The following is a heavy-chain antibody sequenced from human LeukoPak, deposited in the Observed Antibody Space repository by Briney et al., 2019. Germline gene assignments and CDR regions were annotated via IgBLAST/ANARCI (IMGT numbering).Heavy chain of an antibody. J-gene: IGHJ4*02. CDR3: AKAGSGWYGGGYYFDY. CDR2: FNDRGDST. CDR1: GFTFSHYG. Sequence: GGSLRLSCEVSGFTFSHYGMSWVRQAPGKGPEWVAGFNDRGDSTYYADSVKGRFTISRDNSKNTLYLQMNSLRAEDTAVYYCAKAGSGWYGGGYYFDYWGQGTLVTVSS. V-gene: IGHV3-23*01. D-gene: IGHD6-19*01.